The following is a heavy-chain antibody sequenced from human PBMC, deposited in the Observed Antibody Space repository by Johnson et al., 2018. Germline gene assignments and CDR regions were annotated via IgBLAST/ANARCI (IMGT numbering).Heavy chain of an antibody. D-gene: IGHD3-10*01. J-gene: IGHJ6*03. CDR3: AKSILWFGELSLTYMDV. V-gene: IGHV3-7*01. CDR2: IKQDGSEK. CDR1: GFTFSNAW. Sequence: VQLVQSGGGLVKPGGSLRFSCAASGFTFSNAWMNWVRQAPGKGLEWVANIKQDGSEKYYVDSVKGRFTISRDDSKNTLYLQMNSLRAEDTAVYYCAKSILWFGELSLTYMDVGGKGTTVTVSS.